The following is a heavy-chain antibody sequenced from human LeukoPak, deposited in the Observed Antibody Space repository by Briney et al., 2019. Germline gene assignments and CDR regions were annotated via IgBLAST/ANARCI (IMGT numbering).Heavy chain of an antibody. Sequence: PSETLSLTCTVSGGSISSYYWSWIRQPPGKGLEWIGYIYYSGSTNYNPSLKSRVTISVDTSKNQFPLKLSSVTAADTAVYYCARDRVDYYDSSGYYYGWFDPWGQGTLVTVSS. CDR2: IYYSGST. CDR1: GGSISSYY. V-gene: IGHV4-59*01. J-gene: IGHJ5*02. CDR3: ARDRVDYYDSSGYYYGWFDP. D-gene: IGHD3-22*01.